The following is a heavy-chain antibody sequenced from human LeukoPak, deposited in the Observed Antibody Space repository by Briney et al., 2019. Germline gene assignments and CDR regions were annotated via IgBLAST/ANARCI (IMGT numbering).Heavy chain of an antibody. CDR3: ARDGVYSGYDSPLYYFDY. J-gene: IGHJ4*02. D-gene: IGHD5-12*01. CDR1: GGTFSSYA. CDR2: IIPIFGTA. Sequence: SVKVSCKASGGTFSSYAISWVRQAPGQGLEWMGGIIPIFGTANYAQKFQGRVTITADESTSTAYMELSSLRSEDTAVYYCARDGVYSGYDSPLYYFDYWGQGTLVTVSS. V-gene: IGHV1-69*13.